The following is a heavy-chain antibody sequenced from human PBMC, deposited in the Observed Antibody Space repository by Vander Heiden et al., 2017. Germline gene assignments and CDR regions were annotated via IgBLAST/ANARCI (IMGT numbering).Heavy chain of an antibody. CDR1: GFSLSNARMG. V-gene: IGHV2-26*01. Sequence: VTLKESGPVLVKPTETLTLTCTVSGFSLSNARMGVSWIRQPPGKALEWLAHIFSNDEKSYSTSLKSRLTISKDTSKSQVVLTMTQMETVETATYYFAQICYYDSSGYCDHWGQGTMVTIYS. J-gene: IGHJ5*02. D-gene: IGHD3-22*01. CDR3: AQICYYDSSGYCDH. CDR2: IFSNDEK.